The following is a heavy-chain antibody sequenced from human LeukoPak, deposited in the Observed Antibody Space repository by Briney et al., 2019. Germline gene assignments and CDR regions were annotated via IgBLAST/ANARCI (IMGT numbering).Heavy chain of an antibody. CDR2: INSDGNRT. Sequence: QPGGSLRLSCAASGFTFSSYWMQWVRQAPGKGLVWVSRINSDGNRTNYADSVKGRFTISRDNAKNTLYLQMNSLRAEDTAVYYCAREINDAFDIWGQGTMVTVSP. CDR3: AREINDAFDI. CDR1: GFTFSSYW. D-gene: IGHD3-16*01. V-gene: IGHV3-74*01. J-gene: IGHJ3*02.